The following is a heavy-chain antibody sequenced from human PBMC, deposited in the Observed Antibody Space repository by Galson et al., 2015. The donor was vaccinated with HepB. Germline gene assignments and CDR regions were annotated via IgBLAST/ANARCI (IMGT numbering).Heavy chain of an antibody. D-gene: IGHD2-21*02. Sequence: SLRLSCAASGFTFSNYAMHWVRQAPGKGLEWVSVISHDGSNIFYADSVKGRFTISRDNSKNTLYLQMHSLTTEDTAVFHCAREAVPGASYWFDPWGQGTLVTVS. CDR2: ISHDGSNI. CDR1: GFTFSNYA. CDR3: AREAVPGASYWFDP. V-gene: IGHV3-30*04. J-gene: IGHJ5*02.